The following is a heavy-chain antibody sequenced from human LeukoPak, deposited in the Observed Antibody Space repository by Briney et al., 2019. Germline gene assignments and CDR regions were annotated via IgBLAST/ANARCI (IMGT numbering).Heavy chain of an antibody. CDR2: IYTGGNT. V-gene: IGHV3-66*01. J-gene: IGHJ4*02. Sequence: VGSLRLSCAASGFTVSSTYMSWVRQAPGKGLEWVSLIYTGGNTYYADSVKGRFTLSRDNSKNTVYLQMNSLRVEDTAMYYCATISDLLFYFDSWGQGTRVTVSS. CDR3: ATISDLLFYFDS. CDR1: GFTVSSTY.